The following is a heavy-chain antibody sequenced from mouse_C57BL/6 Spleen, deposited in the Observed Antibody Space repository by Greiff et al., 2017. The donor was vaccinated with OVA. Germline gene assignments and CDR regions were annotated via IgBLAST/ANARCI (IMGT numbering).Heavy chain of an antibody. V-gene: IGHV7-3*01. Sequence: EVKVVESGGGLVQPGGSLSLSCAASGFTFTDYYMSWVRQPPGKALEWLGFIRNKANGYTSEYSASVKGRFTISRDNTQSILYLQRNALRAEDSATYYCARYIRGGYFDVWGTGTTVTVSS. CDR1: GFTFTDYY. CDR2: IRNKANGYTS. CDR3: ARYIRGGYFDV. J-gene: IGHJ1*03.